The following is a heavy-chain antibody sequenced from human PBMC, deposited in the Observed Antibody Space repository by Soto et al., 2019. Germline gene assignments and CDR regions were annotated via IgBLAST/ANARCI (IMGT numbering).Heavy chain of an antibody. J-gene: IGHJ3*02. Sequence: SLRLSCAASGFTFDDYAMHWVRQAPGKGLEWVSGISWNSGSIGYADSVKGRFTISRDNAKNSLYLQMNSLRAEDTALYYCAKGWAGIAAAGTGAFDIWGQGTMVTVS. D-gene: IGHD6-13*01. CDR3: AKGWAGIAAAGTGAFDI. CDR1: GFTFDDYA. CDR2: ISWNSGSI. V-gene: IGHV3-9*01.